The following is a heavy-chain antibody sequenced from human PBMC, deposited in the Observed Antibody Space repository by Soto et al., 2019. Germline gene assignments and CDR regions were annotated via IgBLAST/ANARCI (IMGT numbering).Heavy chain of an antibody. Sequence: QVHLRESAPGLVNPPGPLSLTSAASGGPSSGGTGWGWFRQPQGKGLEWIGEIYHRGSTNYTPSLKSRVTISVDKSKNQFSLKLSSVTAADTAVYYCARVAVAGTRVDYWGQGTLVTVSS. CDR1: GGPSSGGTG. V-gene: IGHV4-4*03. CDR3: ARVAVAGTRVDY. D-gene: IGHD6-19*01. J-gene: IGHJ4*02. CDR2: IYHRGST.